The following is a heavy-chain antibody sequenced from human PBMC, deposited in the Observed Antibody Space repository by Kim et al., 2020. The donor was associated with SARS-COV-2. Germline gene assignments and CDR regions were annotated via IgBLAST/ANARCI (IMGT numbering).Heavy chain of an antibody. CDR2: INAGNGNT. V-gene: IGHV1-3*01. CDR1: GYTFTSYA. Sequence: ASVKVSCKASGYTFTSYAMHWVRQAPGQRLEWMGWINAGNGNTKYSQKFQGRVTITRDTSASTAYMELSSLRSEDTAVYYCARVMRAVAGNYYYYYGMDVWGQGTTVTVSS. J-gene: IGHJ6*02. D-gene: IGHD6-19*01. CDR3: ARVMRAVAGNYYYYYGMDV.